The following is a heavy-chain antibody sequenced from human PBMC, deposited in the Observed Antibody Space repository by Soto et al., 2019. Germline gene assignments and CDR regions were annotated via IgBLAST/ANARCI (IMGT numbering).Heavy chain of an antibody. CDR1: GFTFSSYD. CDR3: AKDLSGSSWYGI. Sequence: GGSLRLSCAASGFTFSSYDMSWVRQAPGKGLEWVSAISGSGGSTYYADSVKGRFTISRDNSKNTLYLQMNSLRAEDTAVYYCAKDLSGSSWYGIWGQGTMVTVSS. CDR2: ISGSGGST. D-gene: IGHD6-13*01. V-gene: IGHV3-23*01. J-gene: IGHJ3*02.